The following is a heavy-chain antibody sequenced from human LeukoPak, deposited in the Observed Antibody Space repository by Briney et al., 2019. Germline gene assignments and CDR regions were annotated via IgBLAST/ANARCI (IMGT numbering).Heavy chain of an antibody. Sequence: SVKVSCKASGGTFSSYDISWVRQAPGQGLEWMGGIIPMFGTANYAQKFQGRVTISADKSTSTAYMELSSLRSEDTAVYYCATAPSSGSYYNQFDYWGQGTLVTVSS. CDR2: IIPMFGTA. CDR3: ATAPSSGSYYNQFDY. V-gene: IGHV1-69*06. J-gene: IGHJ4*02. D-gene: IGHD3-10*01. CDR1: GGTFSSYD.